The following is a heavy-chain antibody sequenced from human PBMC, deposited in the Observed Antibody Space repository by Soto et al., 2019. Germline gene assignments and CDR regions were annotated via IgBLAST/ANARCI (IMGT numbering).Heavy chain of an antibody. V-gene: IGHV4-59*01. J-gene: IGHJ6*02. Sequence: QVQLQESGPGLVKPSETLSLRCIVSGGSMSSYYWSWIRQPPGKGLEWIGYIDYTGITNYNPSLKSRVTISLDTSKNQFSLKVTSVTAADTDVYYCARAHGDPVYFYGMDVWGQGTTVTVSS. CDR1: GGSMSSYY. D-gene: IGHD4-17*01. CDR2: IDYTGIT. CDR3: ARAHGDPVYFYGMDV.